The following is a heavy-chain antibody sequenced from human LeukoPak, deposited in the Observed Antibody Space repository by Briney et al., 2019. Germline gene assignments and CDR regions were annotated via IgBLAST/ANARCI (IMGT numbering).Heavy chain of an antibody. CDR1: GYTFTGYY. Sequence: SVKVSCKASGYTFTGYYMHWVRQAPGQGLEWMGGIIPIFGTANYAQKFQGRVTITTDESTSTAYMELSSLRSEDTAVYYCARDQGSSSPLAGWGQGTLVTVSP. V-gene: IGHV1-69*05. J-gene: IGHJ4*02. CDR3: ARDQGSSSPLAG. D-gene: IGHD6-6*01. CDR2: IIPIFGTA.